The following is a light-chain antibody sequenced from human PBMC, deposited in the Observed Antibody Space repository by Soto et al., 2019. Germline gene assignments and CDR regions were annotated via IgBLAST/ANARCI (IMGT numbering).Light chain of an antibody. V-gene: IGKV2-28*01. Sequence: DIVMTQSPLSLPVTPGEPASISCRSSQSLLHSNGYNYLDWYLQKPGQSPQLLIYCGANRASGVPDRFSGSGSGTDFTLKISRLEAEDVGVYYCMQALQTPWTFGQGTKVDIK. CDR1: QSLLHSNGYNY. CDR2: CGA. CDR3: MQALQTPWT. J-gene: IGKJ1*01.